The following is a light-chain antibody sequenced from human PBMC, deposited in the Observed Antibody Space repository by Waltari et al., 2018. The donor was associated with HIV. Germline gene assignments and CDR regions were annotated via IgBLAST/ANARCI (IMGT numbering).Light chain of an antibody. CDR3: LQHNSYPRT. Sequence: DIQMTQSPSSLSASVGDRGTITCWASQSIRNDLGWYQQRPGEAPKRLIYAASSLQSGVPSRFSGSGSGTRFTLTISRLQPEDSASYYCLQHNSYPRTFGQGTTLEIK. CDR2: AAS. CDR1: QSIRND. V-gene: IGKV1-17*01. J-gene: IGKJ2*01.